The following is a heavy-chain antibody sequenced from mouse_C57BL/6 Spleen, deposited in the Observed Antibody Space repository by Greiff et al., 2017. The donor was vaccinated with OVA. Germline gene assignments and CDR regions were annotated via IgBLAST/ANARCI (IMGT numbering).Heavy chain of an antibody. V-gene: IGHV3-4*01. J-gene: IGHJ3*01. CDR2: ISSSGST. Sequence: LVASGPALVKPSQTVSLTCTVTGYSITNGNLWWNWIRPVSGSKLDWIGYISSSGSTDSNPSLKSRISITRDTSKNQLFLQLNSVTTEDIATYYCARGENYGNYAAYWGQGTLVTVSA. CDR3: ARGENYGNYAAY. CDR1: GYSITNGNLW. D-gene: IGHD2-1*01.